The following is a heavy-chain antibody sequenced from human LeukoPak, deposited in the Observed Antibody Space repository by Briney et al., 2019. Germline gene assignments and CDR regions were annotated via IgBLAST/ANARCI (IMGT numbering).Heavy chain of an antibody. CDR3: AKYKGNSHYYYYMDV. CDR2: ISDNGIGT. CDR1: GFTVSSNY. Sequence: GGSLRLSCAASGFTVSSNYMSWVRQAPGKGLEWVSAISDNGIGTYYADSVKGRFTVSRDNSKNTLYLQMSSLRAEDTAVYYCAKYKGNSHYYYYMDVWGKGTTVTVSS. D-gene: IGHD4-23*01. J-gene: IGHJ6*03. V-gene: IGHV3-23*01.